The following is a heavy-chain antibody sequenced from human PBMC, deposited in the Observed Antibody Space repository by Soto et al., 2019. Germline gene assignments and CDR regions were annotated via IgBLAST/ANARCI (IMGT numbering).Heavy chain of an antibody. CDR1: GGSISSYR. CDR3: ARAPPPISYGPEQNEYYHDY. V-gene: IGHV4-59*01. J-gene: IGHJ4*02. D-gene: IGHD3-10*01. Sequence: PSETLSLTCTVSGGSISSYRWSWIRQPPGKGLEWIGYIYYSGGTNYNPSLKSRVTMSVDTSKNQFSLKLTSVTAADTAVYYCARAPPPISYGPEQNEYYHDYWGQGALVTVSS. CDR2: IYYSGGT.